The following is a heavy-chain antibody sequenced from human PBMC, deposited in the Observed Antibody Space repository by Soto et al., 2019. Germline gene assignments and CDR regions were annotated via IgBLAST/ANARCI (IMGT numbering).Heavy chain of an antibody. V-gene: IGHV4-39*01. J-gene: IGHJ4*02. CDR1: GGSISSSSYY. CDR2: IYYSGST. Sequence: PSETLSLTCTVSGGSISSSSYYWGWIRQPPGKGLEWIGSIYYSGSTYYNPSLKSRVTISVDTSKNQFSLKLSSVTAADTAVYYCARQTPRGGDYGYWGQGTLVTVSS. D-gene: IGHD4-17*01. CDR3: ARQTPRGGDYGY.